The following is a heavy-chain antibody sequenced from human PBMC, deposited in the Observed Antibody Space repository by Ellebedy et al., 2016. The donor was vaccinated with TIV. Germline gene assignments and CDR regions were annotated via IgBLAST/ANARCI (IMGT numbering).Heavy chain of an antibody. D-gene: IGHD3-10*01. CDR1: GGSVSRSNYY. CDR2: IYYTGST. V-gene: IGHV4-39*01. J-gene: IGHJ5*02. CDR3: ASHFGYFRHYDP. Sequence: SETLSLTXTVSGGSVSRSNYYWAWIRQPPGKGLEWIGTIYYTGSTYYNPSLKSRVTISVDASKNQFSLKLSSVTATDTAVYYCASHFGYFRHYDPWGQGTLVTVSS.